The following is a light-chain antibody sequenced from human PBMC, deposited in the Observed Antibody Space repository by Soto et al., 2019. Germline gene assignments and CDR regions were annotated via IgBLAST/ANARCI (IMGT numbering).Light chain of an antibody. CDR2: GAS. CDR3: QQYGSSRT. CDR1: QSVSTN. Sequence: EIVMTQSPVTLSVSPGDRAALSCRASQSVSTNLAWYQQKPGQAPRLLIYGASSRATGTPDRFSGSGSGTDFTLTISRLEPGDFAVYYRQQYGSSRTFGQGTKVDIK. J-gene: IGKJ1*01. V-gene: IGKV3-20*01.